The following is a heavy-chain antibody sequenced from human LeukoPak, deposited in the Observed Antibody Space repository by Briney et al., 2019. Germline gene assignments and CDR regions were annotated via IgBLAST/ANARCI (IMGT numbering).Heavy chain of an antibody. CDR2: IIPILGIA. D-gene: IGHD3-10*01. J-gene: IGHJ3*02. V-gene: IGHV1-69*04. CDR1: GGTFSIYA. Sequence: GASVKVSCKASGGTFSIYAISWVRQAPGQGLEWMGRIIPILGIANYAQKFQGRVTITADKSTSTAYMELSSLRSEDTAVYYCTTTMVRGVIITDHDAFDIWGQGTMVTVSS. CDR3: TTTMVRGVIITDHDAFDI.